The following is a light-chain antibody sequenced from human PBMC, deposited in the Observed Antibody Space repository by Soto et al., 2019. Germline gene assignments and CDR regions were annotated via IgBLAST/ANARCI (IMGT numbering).Light chain of an antibody. CDR3: QQYGSEPPTWT. CDR2: GAS. V-gene: IGKV3-20*01. Sequence: EMVLTQSPGTLSLSPGERATLSCRASQSVSSSFFAWYQQKPGQAPRLLIYGASSRATSLPDRFSGSGSGTGFTLTLSRGKPAHVAVYYCQQYGSEPPTWTFGQGTKVEIK. CDR1: QSVSSSF. J-gene: IGKJ1*01.